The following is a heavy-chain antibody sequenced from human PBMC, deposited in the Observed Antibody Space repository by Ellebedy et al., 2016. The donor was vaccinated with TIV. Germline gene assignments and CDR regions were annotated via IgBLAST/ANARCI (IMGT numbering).Heavy chain of an antibody. Sequence: KLQGRVTMTTDTSTSTAYMELRSLRSDDTAVYYCARGRAAAGATPDYWGQGTLVTVSS. J-gene: IGHJ4*02. D-gene: IGHD6-13*01. CDR3: ARGRAAAGATPDY. V-gene: IGHV1-18*01.